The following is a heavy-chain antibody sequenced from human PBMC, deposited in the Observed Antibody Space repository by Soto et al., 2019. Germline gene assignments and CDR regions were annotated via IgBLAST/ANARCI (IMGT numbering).Heavy chain of an antibody. V-gene: IGHV3-49*03. D-gene: IGHD5-18*01. J-gene: IGHJ5*02. CDR3: TRDTGRGYSYGFWDNWFDP. CDR1: GFTFGDYA. Sequence: GGSLRLSCTASGFTFGDYAMSWFRQAPGKGLEWVGFIRSKAYGGTTEYAASVKGRFTISRDDSKSIAYLQMNSLKTEDTAVYYCTRDTGRGYSYGFWDNWFDPWGQGTLVTVSS. CDR2: IRSKAYGGTT.